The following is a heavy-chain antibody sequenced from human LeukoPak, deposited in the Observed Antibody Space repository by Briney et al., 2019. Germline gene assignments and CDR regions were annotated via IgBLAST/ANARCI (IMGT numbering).Heavy chain of an antibody. CDR2: INPNSGGT. V-gene: IGHV1-2*04. D-gene: IGHD3-10*01. CDR1: GYTFTGYY. J-gene: IGHJ4*02. Sequence: ASVKVSCKASGYTFTGYYMHWVRQAPGQGLEWMGWINPNSGGTNYAQKFQGWVTMTRDTSISTAYMELSRLRSDDTAVYYCARSLKNYYGKATLDYWGQGTLVTVSS. CDR3: ARSLKNYYGKATLDY.